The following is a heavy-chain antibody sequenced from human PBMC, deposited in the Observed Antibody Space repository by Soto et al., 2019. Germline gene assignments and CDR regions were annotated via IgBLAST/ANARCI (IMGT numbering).Heavy chain of an antibody. CDR3: ARVYVLSNWSNWINS. CDR2: ISHDGNAQ. Sequence: AGVSLRLSCAASGFILSTYGMHWVRQAPGKGLEWVAMISHDGNAQYYVDSVKGRFSASRDTSKNTLHLHMNSLRSEDTGLYYCARVYVLSNWSNWINSWCQRTLVT. J-gene: IGHJ5*01. D-gene: IGHD3-16*01. V-gene: IGHV3-30*03. CDR1: GFILSTYG.